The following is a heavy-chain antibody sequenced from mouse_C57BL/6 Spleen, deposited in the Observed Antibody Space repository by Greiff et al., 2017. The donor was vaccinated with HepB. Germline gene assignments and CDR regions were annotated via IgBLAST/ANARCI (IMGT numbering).Heavy chain of an antibody. V-gene: IGHV1-20*01. CDR1: GYSFTGYF. CDR2: INPYNGDT. Sequence: EVQLQQSGPELVKPGDSVKISCKASGYSFTGYFMNWVMQSHGKSLEWIGRINPYNGDTFYNQKFKGKATLTVDKSSSTAHMELRSLTSEDSAVYYCARGGSSSLYAMDYWGQGTSVTVSS. CDR3: ARGGSSSLYAMDY. D-gene: IGHD1-1*01. J-gene: IGHJ4*01.